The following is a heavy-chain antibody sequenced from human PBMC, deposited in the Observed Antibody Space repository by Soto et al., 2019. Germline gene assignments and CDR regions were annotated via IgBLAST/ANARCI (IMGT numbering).Heavy chain of an antibody. CDR1: GFSFPRFG. CDR2: ITYEGSQI. CDR3: AKVRGEMNWANSYGVDV. J-gene: IGHJ6*02. D-gene: IGHD7-27*01. Sequence: QVQLVESGGGVVQPGRSLRLSCAASGFSFPRFGMHWVRQAPGKGLEWVALITYEGSQIYYADAVKGRFTISRDNGDNTTSLQMDTLMTEETATFFGAKVRGEMNWANSYGVDVLCQGTTVTVSS. V-gene: IGHV3-30*18.